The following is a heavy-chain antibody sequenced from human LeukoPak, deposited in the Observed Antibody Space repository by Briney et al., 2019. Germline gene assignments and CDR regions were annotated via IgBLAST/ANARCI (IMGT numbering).Heavy chain of an antibody. D-gene: IGHD3-10*01. CDR2: IIPIFGTA. J-gene: IGHJ4*02. CDR1: GGTFSSYA. V-gene: IGHV1-69*13. CDR3: ARHYYYGSGSYRRYFDY. Sequence: SVKVSCKASGGTFSSYAISWVRQAPGQGLEWMGGIIPIFGTANYAQKFHGRVTITADESTSTAYMELSSLRSEDTAVYYCARHYYYGSGSYRRYFDYWGQGTLVTVSS.